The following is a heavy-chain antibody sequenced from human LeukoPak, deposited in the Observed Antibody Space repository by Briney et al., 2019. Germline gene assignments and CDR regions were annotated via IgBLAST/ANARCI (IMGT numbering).Heavy chain of an antibody. CDR3: ARGIQWLVIGDY. CDR2: ISYDGSNK. J-gene: IGHJ4*02. V-gene: IGHV3-30-3*01. D-gene: IGHD6-19*01. Sequence: GGSLRLSCAASGFTFSSYAMHWVRQAPGKGLERVAVISYDGSNKYYADSVKGRFTISRDNSKNALYLQMNSLRAEDTAVYYCARGIQWLVIGDYWGQGTLVTVSS. CDR1: GFTFSSYA.